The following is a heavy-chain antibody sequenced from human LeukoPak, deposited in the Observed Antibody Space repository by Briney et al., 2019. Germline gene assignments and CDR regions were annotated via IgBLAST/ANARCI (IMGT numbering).Heavy chain of an antibody. Sequence: GGSLRLSCAASGFAFSSYWMSWVRQAPGKGLEWVSSISSSSSYIYYADSVKGRFTISRDNAKNSLYLQMNSLRAEDTAVYYCARDLSLGRHFDYWGQGTLVTVSS. J-gene: IGHJ4*02. CDR3: ARDLSLGRHFDY. V-gene: IGHV3-21*01. CDR1: GFAFSSYW. CDR2: ISSSSSYI. D-gene: IGHD7-27*01.